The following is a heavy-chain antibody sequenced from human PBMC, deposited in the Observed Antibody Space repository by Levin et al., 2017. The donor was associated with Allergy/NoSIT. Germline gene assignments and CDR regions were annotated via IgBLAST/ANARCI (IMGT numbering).Heavy chain of an antibody. V-gene: IGHV3-48*02. CDR1: EFTFSASN. D-gene: IGHD3-22*01. Sequence: AGESLKISCAASEFTFSASNMNWVRQAPGKGLDWLAYISSSSDTEYYADSVRGRFTISRDNARSTLYLQMNNLRDEDTAIYYCATDDYYISGLAYWSQGPLVTVSS. J-gene: IGHJ4*02. CDR2: ISSSSDTE. CDR3: ATDDYYISGLAY.